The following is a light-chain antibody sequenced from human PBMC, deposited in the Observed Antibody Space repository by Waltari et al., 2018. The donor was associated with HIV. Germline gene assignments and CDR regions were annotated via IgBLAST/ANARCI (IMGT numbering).Light chain of an antibody. Sequence: QSVLTQPPSASGTPGQRVTISCSGSSSNIGSNYVYWYQQLSGTAPNLLIYRNNQRPSGVPDRFSGSKSGTSASLAISGLRSEDEADYYCAAWDDSLSGPWVFGGGTKLTVL. V-gene: IGLV1-47*01. CDR3: AAWDDSLSGPWV. CDR1: SSNIGSNY. J-gene: IGLJ3*02. CDR2: RNN.